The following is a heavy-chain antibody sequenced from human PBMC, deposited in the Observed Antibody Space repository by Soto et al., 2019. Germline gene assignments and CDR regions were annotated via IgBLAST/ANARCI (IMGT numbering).Heavy chain of an antibody. D-gene: IGHD2-15*01. J-gene: IGHJ3*02. Sequence: ESGGGLVKPGGSLRLSCAASGFILSNSTMNWVRQAPGQGLEWVSSISSGSTYIYYADSVKGRFTISRANAKNSLYLQMNNLRVEDTAVYYGARDRCSGGSCYRTYAFDIWGQGTLVTVSS. CDR1: GFILSNST. CDR3: ARDRCSGGSCYRTYAFDI. V-gene: IGHV3-21*06. CDR2: ISSGSTYI.